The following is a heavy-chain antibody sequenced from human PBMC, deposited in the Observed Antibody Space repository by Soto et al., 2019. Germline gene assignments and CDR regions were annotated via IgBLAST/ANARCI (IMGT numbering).Heavy chain of an antibody. V-gene: IGHV3-23*01. CDR2: ISGSGGIT. CDR1: GFTFSSYA. CDR3: EREFGHGYYVDY. D-gene: IGHD2-2*03. Sequence: GGSLRGSFTASGFTFSSYARSCVRQAPGKGLEWVSAISGSGGITYYADSLKCRFTISRNNSKNTLYLQMKSLRDEDTAVYFCEREFGHGYYVDYGGLPTMVTVSS. J-gene: IGHJ4*02.